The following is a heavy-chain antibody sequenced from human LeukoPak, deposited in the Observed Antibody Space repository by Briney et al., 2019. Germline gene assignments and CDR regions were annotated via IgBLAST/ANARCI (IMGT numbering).Heavy chain of an antibody. CDR1: GGSISSSSYY. V-gene: IGHV4-39*01. D-gene: IGHD3-22*01. CDR2: IYYSGST. CDR3: ASHYDSSGYYANYYFDY. J-gene: IGHJ4*02. Sequence: SETLSLTCTVSGGSISSSSYYWGWIRQPPGKGLEWIGSIYYSGSTYYNPSLKSRVTISVDTSKNQFSLKLSSVTAADTAVYYCASHYDSSGYYANYYFDYWGQGTLVTVSS.